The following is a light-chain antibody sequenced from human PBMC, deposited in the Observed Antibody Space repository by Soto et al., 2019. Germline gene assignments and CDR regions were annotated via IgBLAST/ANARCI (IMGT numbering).Light chain of an antibody. CDR1: SSNIATYS. V-gene: IGLV1-47*01. CDR2: ENN. Sequence: QSVLTQPPSASGTPGQTVTISCSGSSSNIATYSVYWYQQLPGTAPKLLIYENNQRPSGVPDRFSGPKSDTSASLAIAGLRSGDEADYYCAAWDDSLTVLFGGGTKVTVL. J-gene: IGLJ3*02. CDR3: AAWDDSLTVL.